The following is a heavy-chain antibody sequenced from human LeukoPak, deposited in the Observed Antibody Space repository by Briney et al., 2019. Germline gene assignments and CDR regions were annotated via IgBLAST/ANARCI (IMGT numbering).Heavy chain of an antibody. D-gene: IGHD5-18*01. Sequence: PSETLSLTCAVSGGSISSGGYSWSWIRQPPGKGLEWIGYIYHSGSTYYNPSLKSRVTTSVDRSKNQFSLKLSSVTAADTAVYYCARTGQGHSYGDAFDIWGQGTMVTVSS. V-gene: IGHV4-30-2*01. CDR2: IYHSGST. CDR1: GGSISSGGYS. CDR3: ARTGQGHSYGDAFDI. J-gene: IGHJ3*02.